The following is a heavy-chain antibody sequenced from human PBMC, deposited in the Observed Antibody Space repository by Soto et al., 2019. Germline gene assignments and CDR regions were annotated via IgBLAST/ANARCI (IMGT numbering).Heavy chain of an antibody. CDR2: VYSRGST. CDR1: SYSISSNNLF. V-gene: IGHV4-39*01. D-gene: IGHD4-17*01. J-gene: IGHJ4*02. CDR3: ARQYTVTVSYFDY. Sequence: PTATLSLNFPSNSYSISSNNLFWVWIRQPPGKGLEWIGAVYSRGSTYYNPSLKSRVSMSVDTSKNQFSLNVSSVTAADTALYFCARQYTVTVSYFDYWGLG.